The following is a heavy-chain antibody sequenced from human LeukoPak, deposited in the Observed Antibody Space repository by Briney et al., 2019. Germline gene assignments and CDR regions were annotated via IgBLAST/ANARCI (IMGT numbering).Heavy chain of an antibody. V-gene: IGHV1-69*10. D-gene: IGHD5/OR15-5a*01. CDR2: IIPIFGLA. Sequence: SVKVSCKASGGTFSTYAITWVRQAPGQGLEWMGGIIPIFGLASYAQKFQGRVTMTRDTSTSTVYMELSSLRSEDTAVYYCARGDSVHGPLGYWGQGTLVTVSS. CDR3: ARGDSVHGPLGY. CDR1: GGTFSTYA. J-gene: IGHJ4*02.